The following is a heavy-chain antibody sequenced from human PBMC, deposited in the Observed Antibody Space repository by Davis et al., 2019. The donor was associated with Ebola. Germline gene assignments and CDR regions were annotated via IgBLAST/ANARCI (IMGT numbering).Heavy chain of an antibody. Sequence: PSATLSLTCTVSGGSISSSSYYWGWIRQPPGKGLEWIGSIYYSGSTYYNPSLKSRVTISVDTSKNQFSLKLSSVTAADTAVYYCARWDQGGYWGQGTLVTVSS. J-gene: IGHJ4*02. CDR1: GGSISSSSYY. V-gene: IGHV4-39*01. CDR3: ARWDQGGY. CDR2: IYYSGST. D-gene: IGHD1-26*01.